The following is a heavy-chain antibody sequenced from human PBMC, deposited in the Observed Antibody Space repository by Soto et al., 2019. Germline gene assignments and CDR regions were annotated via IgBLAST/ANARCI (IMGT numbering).Heavy chain of an antibody. V-gene: IGHV4-30-2*01. CDR3: ARGPPFCR. J-gene: IGHJ4*02. Sequence: PSETLSLTCAVSGGSISRGGYSWSWIRQPPGKGLEWIGYIYHSGSTYYNPSLKSRVTISVDRSKNQFSLKLSSVTAADTAVYYCARGPPFCRWGQGTLVTVSS. D-gene: IGHD3-3*01. CDR1: GGSISRGGYS. CDR2: IYHSGST.